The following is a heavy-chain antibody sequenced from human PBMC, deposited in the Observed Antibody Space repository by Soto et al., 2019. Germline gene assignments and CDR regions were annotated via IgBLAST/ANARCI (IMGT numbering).Heavy chain of an antibody. CDR3: TTEGTIFGVVVSGYFDY. D-gene: IGHD3-3*01. CDR2: IKSKTDGGTI. CDR1: GFTFSNSW. V-gene: IGHV3-15*01. J-gene: IGHJ4*02. Sequence: GGSLRLSCAASGFTFSNSWMSWVRQPPAKVLEWDGRIKSKTDGGTIDYAAPVKGRFTISRDDSKNTLYLQMNNLKTEDTDVYYCTTEGTIFGVVVSGYFDYWGQGTLVTVSS.